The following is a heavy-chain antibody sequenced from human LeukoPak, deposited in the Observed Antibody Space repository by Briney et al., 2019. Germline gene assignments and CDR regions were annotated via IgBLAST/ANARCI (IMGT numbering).Heavy chain of an antibody. CDR1: GFTFDGYG. D-gene: IGHD3-10*01. Sequence: GGSLRLSCAASGFTFDGYGMSWVRQVPGKGLEWVSGINWNGGSTAYADSVKGRFTISRDNAKNSLYLQMNSLRSEATALYYCARGLEGSGSYYNGYFDYWGQGTLVTVSS. CDR2: INWNGGST. V-gene: IGHV3-20*04. J-gene: IGHJ4*02. CDR3: ARGLEGSGSYYNGYFDY.